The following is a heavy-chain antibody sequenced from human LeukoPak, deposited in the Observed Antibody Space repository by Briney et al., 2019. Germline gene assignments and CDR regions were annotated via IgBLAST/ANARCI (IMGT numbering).Heavy chain of an antibody. CDR3: ARYLRVRAAGVDP. V-gene: IGHV4-4*07. Sequence: SETLSLTCTVAGGSISSYYWSWIRQPAGKGLEWIGRIYTSGSTNYNPSLKSRVTISVDTSKNQFSLKLSSVTAADTAVYYCARYLRVRAAGVDPWGQGTLVTVSS. CDR1: GGSISSYY. CDR2: IYTSGST. J-gene: IGHJ5*02. D-gene: IGHD6-13*01.